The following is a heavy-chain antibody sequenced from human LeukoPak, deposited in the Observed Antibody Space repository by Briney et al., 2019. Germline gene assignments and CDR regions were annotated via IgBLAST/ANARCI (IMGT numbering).Heavy chain of an antibody. V-gene: IGHV1-46*01. CDR2: INPSGGST. D-gene: IGHD2-2*03. Sequence: ASVKVSCKASGYTFTGYYMHWVRQAPGQGLEWMGIINPSGGSTTYAQKFRGRVTMTRDTFTSTVYMELSSLRSEDTAVYYCARRAWVLGYMDVWGKGTTVTISS. CDR3: ARRAWVLGYMDV. CDR1: GYTFTGYY. J-gene: IGHJ6*03.